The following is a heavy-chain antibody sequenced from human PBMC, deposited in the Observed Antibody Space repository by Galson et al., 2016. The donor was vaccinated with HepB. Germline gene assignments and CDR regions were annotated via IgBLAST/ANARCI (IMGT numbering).Heavy chain of an antibody. CDR3: ARIAAAGPYYFGMDV. D-gene: IGHD6-13*01. J-gene: IGHJ6*02. CDR2: IDWNDNK. V-gene: IGHV2-70*04. Sequence: PALVKPTQTLTLICTFSGFSLSTSGMRMNWVRQPPGKALEWLARIDWNDNKFYNASLKTRLTISKDTSKNRVVLTMTNMDPVDTATCYCARIAAAGPYYFGMDVGGQGTTVTVSS. CDR1: GFSLSTSGMR.